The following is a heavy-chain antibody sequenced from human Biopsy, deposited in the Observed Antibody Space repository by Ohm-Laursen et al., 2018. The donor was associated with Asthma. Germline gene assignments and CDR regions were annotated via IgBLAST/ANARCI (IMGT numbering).Heavy chain of an antibody. Sequence: SVKASCKSPGGTFNTYVIGWVRQAPGQGLEWMGGINSVFGTTTYPQKFQDRVTITADDSTSTVYMELSSLRSEDTAVYYCARKAGSCISRTCYSLDFWGQGTLVTVSS. D-gene: IGHD2-2*01. V-gene: IGHV1-69*13. CDR2: INSVFGTT. CDR1: GGTFNTYV. J-gene: IGHJ4*02. CDR3: ARKAGSCISRTCYSLDF.